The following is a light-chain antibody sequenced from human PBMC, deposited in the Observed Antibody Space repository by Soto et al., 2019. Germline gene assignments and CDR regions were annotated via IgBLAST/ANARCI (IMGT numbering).Light chain of an antibody. CDR2: EVS. CDR1: SSDIGGYNY. Sequence: QSVLTQPASVSGSPGQSITISCTGTSSDIGGYNYVSWYQQHPGKAPKVMIYEVSNRSSGVANRFSGSKSGNTASLTISGLHAEDEDDYYCSSYTRSSTWVFGGGTKLTVL. V-gene: IGLV2-14*01. J-gene: IGLJ3*02. CDR3: SSYTRSSTWV.